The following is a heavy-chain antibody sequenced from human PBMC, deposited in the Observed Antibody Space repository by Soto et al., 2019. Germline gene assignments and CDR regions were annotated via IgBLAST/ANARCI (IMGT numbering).Heavy chain of an antibody. CDR1: GYTFTSYG. J-gene: IGHJ6*03. CDR3: AREGGYSGYDRLPPAGYYYYYYMDV. V-gene: IGHV1-18*01. D-gene: IGHD5-12*01. CDR2: ISAYNGNT. Sequence: GASVKVSCKASGYTFTSYGISWVRQAPGQGLEWMGWISAYNGNTNYAQKLQGRVTMTTDTSTSTAYMELRSLRSDDTAVYYCAREGGYSGYDRLPPAGYYYYYYMDVWGKGTTVTVSS.